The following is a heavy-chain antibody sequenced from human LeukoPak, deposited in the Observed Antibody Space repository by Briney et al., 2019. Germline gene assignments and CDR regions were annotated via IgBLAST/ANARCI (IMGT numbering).Heavy chain of an antibody. V-gene: IGHV3-7*01. CDR1: GFIFSSYW. Sequence: GGSLRLSCAASGFIFSSYWMRGVRQARGKGLELVANIKEDGSEKYYVDSVKGRFTISRDNAKNSLYLQMNSLRAEDTAVYYCASLAAAGTYFDYWGQGTLVTVSS. J-gene: IGHJ4*02. CDR3: ASLAAAGTYFDY. D-gene: IGHD6-13*01. CDR2: IKEDGSEK.